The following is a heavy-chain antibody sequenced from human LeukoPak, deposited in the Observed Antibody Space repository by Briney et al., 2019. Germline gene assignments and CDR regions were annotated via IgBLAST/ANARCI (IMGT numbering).Heavy chain of an antibody. D-gene: IGHD1-26*01. Sequence: SETLSLTCTVSGGSISSYYWSRIRQPPGKGLEWIGYIYYSGSTNYNPSLKSRVTISVDTSKNQFSLKPSSVTAADTAVYYCARSDYSGSYFFDYWGQGTLVTVSS. V-gene: IGHV4-59*08. J-gene: IGHJ4*02. CDR1: GGSISSYY. CDR2: IYYSGST. CDR3: ARSDYSGSYFFDY.